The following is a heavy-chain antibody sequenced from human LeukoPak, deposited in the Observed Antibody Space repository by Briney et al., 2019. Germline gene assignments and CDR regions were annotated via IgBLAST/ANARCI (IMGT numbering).Heavy chain of an antibody. CDR1: GGSISSSSYY. J-gene: IGHJ6*03. CDR3: AWTKYSSGWYGPADYMDV. V-gene: IGHV4-39*07. D-gene: IGHD6-19*01. CDR2: IYYSGST. Sequence: SETLSLTCTVSGGSISSSSYYWGWIRQPPGKGLEWIGSIYYSGSTYYNPSLKSRVTISVDTSKNQFSLKLSSVTAADTAVYYCAWTKYSSGWYGPADYMDVWGKGTTVTVSS.